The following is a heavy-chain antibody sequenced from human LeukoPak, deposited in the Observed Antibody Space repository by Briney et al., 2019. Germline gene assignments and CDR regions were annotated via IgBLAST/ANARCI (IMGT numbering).Heavy chain of an antibody. Sequence: GESLKISCKGSGYSFTSFWIGWVRQMPGKGLEWMGIIYPDDSDTGYSPSFQGQVTISVDKSISTAYLQWSSLRASDTAMYYCARGGYYGSGRGWFDPWGQGTLVTVSS. V-gene: IGHV5-51*01. CDR2: IYPDDSDT. CDR1: GYSFTSFW. D-gene: IGHD3-10*01. CDR3: ARGGYYGSGRGWFDP. J-gene: IGHJ5*02.